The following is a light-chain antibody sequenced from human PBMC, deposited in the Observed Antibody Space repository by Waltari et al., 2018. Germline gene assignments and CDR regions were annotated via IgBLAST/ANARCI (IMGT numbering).Light chain of an antibody. CDR1: QSLVHSNGYNY. Sequence: DIVMTQSPLSLPVTPGEPASISCRSSQSLVHSNGYNYLDWYLQKPGQSPQLLIYLGSNRASGVPGRLSGSGSGTDFTLKISRVEAEDVGVYYCMQALQARTFGQGTKVEIK. V-gene: IGKV2-28*01. CDR2: LGS. CDR3: MQALQART. J-gene: IGKJ1*01.